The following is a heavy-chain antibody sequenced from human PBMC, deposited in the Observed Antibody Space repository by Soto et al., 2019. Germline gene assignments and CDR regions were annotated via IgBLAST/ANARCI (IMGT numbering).Heavy chain of an antibody. Sequence: PSETLSLTCTVSGGSISSGGYYWSWIRQHPGKGLEWIGYIYYSGSTYYNPSLKSRVTIPVDTSKNQFSLKLSSVTAADTAVYYFARRAAAGPGSPNYNWFDPWGQGTLVTVSS. CDR3: ARRAAAGPGSPNYNWFDP. J-gene: IGHJ5*02. CDR1: GGSISSGGYY. CDR2: IYYSGST. V-gene: IGHV4-31*03. D-gene: IGHD6-13*01.